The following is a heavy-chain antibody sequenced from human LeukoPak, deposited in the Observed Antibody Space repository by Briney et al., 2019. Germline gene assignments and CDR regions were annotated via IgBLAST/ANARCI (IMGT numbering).Heavy chain of an antibody. J-gene: IGHJ6*03. Sequence: ASVKVSCKASGYTFTSYYIHWVRQAPGQGLEWMGIINPSGGTTRYAQKFQGRVTMTRDMSTSTVYMDLSSLRSEDTALYYCAREAVARFGYMDVWGNGTKVSVFS. V-gene: IGHV1-46*01. CDR2: INPSGGTT. CDR1: GYTFTSYY. CDR3: AREAVARFGYMDV. D-gene: IGHD6-19*01.